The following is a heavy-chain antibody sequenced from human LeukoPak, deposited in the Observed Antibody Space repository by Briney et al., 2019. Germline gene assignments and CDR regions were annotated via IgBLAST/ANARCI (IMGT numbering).Heavy chain of an antibody. CDR3: VRGYIRAFDY. V-gene: IGHV3-48*02. D-gene: IGHD5-24*01. Sequence: PGGSLRLSCAASGFSFSSYSMNWVRQAPGKGLEWVSYIGISSSTIYYADSVKGRFTISRDNAKNSLDLQMNSLRDEDTAVYYCVRGYIRAFDYWGQGTLVTVSS. CDR2: IGISSSTI. J-gene: IGHJ4*02. CDR1: GFSFSSYS.